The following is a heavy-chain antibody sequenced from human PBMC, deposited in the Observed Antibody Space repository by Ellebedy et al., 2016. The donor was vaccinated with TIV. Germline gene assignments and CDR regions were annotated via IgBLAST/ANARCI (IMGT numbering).Heavy chain of an antibody. CDR3: ARSMVRAVTDQIYYGLDV. V-gene: IGHV1-8*01. CDR2: MNPNSGHT. J-gene: IGHJ6*02. Sequence: AASVKVSCKASGYTFTNYDINWVRQATGQGLEWMGWMNPNSGHTGYAQKFQGRVTMTRKNPINTAYMEMSSPRSEDTAVYYCARSMVRAVTDQIYYGLDVWGQGTTVTVSS. CDR1: GYTFTNYD. D-gene: IGHD3-10*01.